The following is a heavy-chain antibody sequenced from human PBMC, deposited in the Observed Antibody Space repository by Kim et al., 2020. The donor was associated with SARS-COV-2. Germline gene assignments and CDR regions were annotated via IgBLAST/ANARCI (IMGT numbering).Heavy chain of an antibody. D-gene: IGHD3-22*01. V-gene: IGHV1-46*01. Sequence: ASVKVSCKASGYTFTSYYVHWVRQAPGQGLEWMGIINPGGTNIVYAQKFKGRVTMARDTSTSTVYMELSSLRSEDTAMYYCARDPVRDSSGSYFDHWGQGTLVIVSS. CDR1: GYTFTSYY. CDR2: INPGGTNI. J-gene: IGHJ4*02. CDR3: ARDPVRDSSGSYFDH.